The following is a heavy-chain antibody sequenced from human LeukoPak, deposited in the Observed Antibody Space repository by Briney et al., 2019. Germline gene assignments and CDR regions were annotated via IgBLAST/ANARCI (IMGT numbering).Heavy chain of an antibody. Sequence: PGGSLRLSCAASGFTFSSYEMNWVRQAPGKGLEWVSYISSSGSTTYYADSVKGRFTISRDNAKNSLYLQMNSLRAEDTAVYYCARDRGATYAWDYWGQGTLVTVSS. V-gene: IGHV3-48*03. CDR1: GFTFSSYE. J-gene: IGHJ4*02. CDR3: ARDRGATYAWDY. CDR2: ISSSGSTT. D-gene: IGHD1-26*01.